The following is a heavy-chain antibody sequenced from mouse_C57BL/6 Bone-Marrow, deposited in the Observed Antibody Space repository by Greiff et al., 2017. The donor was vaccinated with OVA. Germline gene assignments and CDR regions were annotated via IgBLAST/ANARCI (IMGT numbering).Heavy chain of an antibody. J-gene: IGHJ4*01. CDR1: GYSFTDYN. CDR2: INPNYGTT. Sequence: EVQLQQSGPELVKPGASVKISCKASGYSFTDYNMNWVKQSNGKSLEWIGVINPNYGTTSYNQKFKGKATLTVDKSSSTSYMQLNSLTSEDSAVYYCASAGNSGDAMDDWGQGTSVTVSS. V-gene: IGHV1-39*01. D-gene: IGHD1-3*01. CDR3: ASAGNSGDAMDD.